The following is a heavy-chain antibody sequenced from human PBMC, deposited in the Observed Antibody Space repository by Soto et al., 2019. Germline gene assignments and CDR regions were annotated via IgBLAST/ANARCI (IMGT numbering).Heavy chain of an antibody. CDR2: IGNSGDIS. V-gene: IGHV3-23*01. J-gene: IGHJ5*01. CDR1: GFDFSSHT. CDR3: ARRQVGATKGKSWFDS. Sequence: EVHLLESGGGLLQPGGSLRLSCSASGFDFSSHTMIWVRQAPGKGLEWVASIGNSGDISNYGDSVKGRFTISRDNSKDTLYLQMNSLRAEDTALYFCARRQVGATKGKSWFDSWGQGTLVTVSS. D-gene: IGHD1-26*01.